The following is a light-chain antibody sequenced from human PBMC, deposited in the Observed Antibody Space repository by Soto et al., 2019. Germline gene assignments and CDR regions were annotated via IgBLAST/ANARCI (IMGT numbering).Light chain of an antibody. Sequence: QSVLTQPPSVSRAPGQRVTISCTGSSSNIGAGYDVHWYQHLPGTAPKLLIYDGNNRPSGVPDRFSGSKSGTSSSLAITGLQAEDEADYYCQSYDSSLSAVLFGGGTKLTVL. CDR3: QSYDSSLSAVL. CDR1: SSNIGAGYD. J-gene: IGLJ2*01. CDR2: DGN. V-gene: IGLV1-40*01.